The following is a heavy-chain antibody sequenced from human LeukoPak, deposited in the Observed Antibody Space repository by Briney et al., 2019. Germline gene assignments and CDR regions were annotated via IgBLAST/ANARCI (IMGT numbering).Heavy chain of an antibody. CDR1: GFTLSSYG. V-gene: IGHV3-30*02. CDR3: AKDLGLGYCSSTSCSPTFDY. D-gene: IGHD2-2*01. J-gene: IGHJ4*02. CDR2: IRYDGSNK. Sequence: TGESLRLSCAASGFTLSSYGMHWVRQAPGKGLEWVAFIRYDGSNKYYADSVKGRFTISRDNSKNTLYLQMNSLRAEDTAAYYCAKDLGLGYCSSTSCSPTFDYWGQGTLVTVSS.